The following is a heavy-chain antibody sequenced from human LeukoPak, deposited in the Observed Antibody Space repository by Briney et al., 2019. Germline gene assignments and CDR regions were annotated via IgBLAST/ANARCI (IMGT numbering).Heavy chain of an antibody. Sequence: PGGSLRLSCAASGFTFSSYWMSWVRQAPRKGLEWVANIKQDGSEKYYVDSVKGRFTISRDNAKNSLYLQMNSLRAEDTAVYYCARGHCSSTSCYHLYYYGMDVWGQGTTVTVSS. D-gene: IGHD2-2*01. J-gene: IGHJ6*02. V-gene: IGHV3-7*01. CDR2: IKQDGSEK. CDR3: ARGHCSSTSCYHLYYYGMDV. CDR1: GFTFSSYW.